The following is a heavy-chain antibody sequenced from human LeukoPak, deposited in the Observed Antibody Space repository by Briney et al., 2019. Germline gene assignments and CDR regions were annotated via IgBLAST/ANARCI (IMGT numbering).Heavy chain of an antibody. CDR1: GGSLTGYY. CDR3: ARVGSFGVVNKGPFGY. Sequence: PSETLSLTRAVYGGSLTGYYWSWIRHPPQKGLECIVEINHSGSTNSNTSLKSRVTISVDTPKNQFSLKLSSVTAADTAVYYCARVGSFGVVNKGPFGYWGQGTLVTVSS. V-gene: IGHV4-34*01. J-gene: IGHJ4*02. D-gene: IGHD3-3*01. CDR2: INHSGST.